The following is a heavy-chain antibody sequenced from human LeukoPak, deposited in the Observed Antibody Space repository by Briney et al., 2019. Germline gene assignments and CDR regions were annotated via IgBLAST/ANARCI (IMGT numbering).Heavy chain of an antibody. V-gene: IGHV3-53*01. D-gene: IGHD6-13*01. Sequence: GGSLRLSCAASGFTLNTNYINWVRQVPGKGLEWVSVIYAGGNTYYADSVKGRFTISRDNSKNTLYLQMNSLRAEGTAVYYCAKLTSSWPDYWGQGTLVTVSS. CDR3: AKLTSSWPDY. J-gene: IGHJ4*02. CDR1: GFTLNTNY. CDR2: IYAGGNT.